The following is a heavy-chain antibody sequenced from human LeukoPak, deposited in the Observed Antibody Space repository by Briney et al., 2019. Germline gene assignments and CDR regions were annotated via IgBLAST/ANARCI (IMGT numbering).Heavy chain of an antibody. D-gene: IGHD1-1*01. CDR2: INHSGST. V-gene: IGHV4-34*01. J-gene: IGHJ6*02. Sequence: SETLSLTCAVYGVSFSGYYWSWIRQPPGKGLEWIGEINHSGSTNYNPSLKSRVTISVDTSKNQFSLKLSSVTAADTAVYYCARGQRQYRGYYYYGMDVWGQGTTVTVSS. CDR3: ARGQRQYRGYYYYGMDV. CDR1: GVSFSGYY.